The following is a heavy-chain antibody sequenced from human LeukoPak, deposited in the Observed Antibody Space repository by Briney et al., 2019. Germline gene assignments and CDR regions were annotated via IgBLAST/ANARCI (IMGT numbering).Heavy chain of an antibody. CDR2: ISGSGGST. CDR1: GFTFSSYS. CDR3: AKSVSSSWYSVYFDY. Sequence: PGGSLRLSCAASGFTFSSYSMNWVRQAPGKGLEWVSAISGSGGSTYYADSVKGRFTISRDNSKNTLYLQMNSLRAEDTAVYYCAKSVSSSWYSVYFDYWGQGTLVTVSS. J-gene: IGHJ4*02. D-gene: IGHD6-13*01. V-gene: IGHV3-23*01.